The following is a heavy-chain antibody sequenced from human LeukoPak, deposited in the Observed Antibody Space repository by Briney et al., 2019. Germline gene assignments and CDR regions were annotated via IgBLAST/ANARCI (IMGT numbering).Heavy chain of an antibody. J-gene: IGHJ4*02. CDR1: GFTFSSYA. CDR3: ARDRNIVLMVYAITFDY. CDR2: ISYDGSNK. V-gene: IGHV3-30*04. D-gene: IGHD2-8*01. Sequence: GRSLRLSCAASGFTFSSYAMHWVRQAPGKGLEWVAVISYDGSNKYYADSVKGRFTISRDNSKNTLYLQMNSLRAEDTAVYYCARDRNIVLMVYAITFDYWGQGTLVTVSS.